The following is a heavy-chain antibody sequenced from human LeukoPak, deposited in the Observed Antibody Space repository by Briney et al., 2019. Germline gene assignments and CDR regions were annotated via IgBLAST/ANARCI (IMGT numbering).Heavy chain of an antibody. D-gene: IGHD3-9*01. CDR3: AKEAVGYDILTGYYTTGYFDY. CDR2: ISGSGGNT. J-gene: IGHJ4*02. V-gene: IGHV3-23*01. CDR1: GFTFSSYA. Sequence: GGSLRLSCAASGFTFSSYAMSWVRQAPGKGLEWVSGISGSGGNTYYADSVKGRFTISRDNSKNTLYLQMSSLRAEDTAVYYCAKEAVGYDILTGYYTTGYFDYWGQGTLVTVSS.